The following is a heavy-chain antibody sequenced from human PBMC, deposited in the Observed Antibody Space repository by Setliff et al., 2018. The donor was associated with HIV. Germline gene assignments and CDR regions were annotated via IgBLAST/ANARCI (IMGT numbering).Heavy chain of an antibody. CDR3: ETSGYSYAFNWFAP. J-gene: IGHJ5*02. D-gene: IGHD5-18*01. V-gene: IGHV4-31*03. CDR1: GGSISSGNYY. CDR2: IYYSGST. Sequence: PSETLSLTCTVSGGSISSGNYYWSWSRQHPGKGLEWIGYIYYSGSTYYNPSLKSRVTMSVDTSKNQFSLKLSSVTAADTAVYYCETSGYSYAFNWFAPWGQGTLVTVSS.